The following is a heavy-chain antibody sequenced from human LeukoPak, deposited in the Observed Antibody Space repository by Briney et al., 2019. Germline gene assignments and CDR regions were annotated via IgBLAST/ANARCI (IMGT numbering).Heavy chain of an antibody. J-gene: IGHJ3*02. CDR1: GCTFTGYY. D-gene: IGHD3-22*01. V-gene: IGHV1-2*02. Sequence: ASVKVSCKASGCTFTGYYMHWVRQAPGQGLEWMGWINPNSGGTNYAQKFQGRVTMTRDTSISTAYMELSRLRSDDTAVYYCARDEGSGYYGAFDIWGQGAMVTVSS. CDR2: INPNSGGT. CDR3: ARDEGSGYYGAFDI.